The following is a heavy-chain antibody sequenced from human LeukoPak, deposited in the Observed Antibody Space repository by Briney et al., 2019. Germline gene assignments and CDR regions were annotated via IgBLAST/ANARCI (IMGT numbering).Heavy chain of an antibody. J-gene: IGHJ4*02. CDR2: IYHSGST. CDR3: ARDMITFGGVIVPLGY. CDR1: GGSISSSNW. V-gene: IGHV4-4*02. D-gene: IGHD3-16*02. Sequence: PSGTLSFTCAVSGGSISSSNWWSWVRQPPGKGLEWIGEIYHSGSTNYNPSLKSRVTISVDKSKNQFSLKLSSVTAADTAVYYCARDMITFGGVIVPLGYWGQGTLVTVSS.